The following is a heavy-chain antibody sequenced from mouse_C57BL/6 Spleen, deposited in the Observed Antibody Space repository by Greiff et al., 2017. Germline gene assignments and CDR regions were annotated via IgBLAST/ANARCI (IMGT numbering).Heavy chain of an antibody. CDR2: ISSGSSTI. Sequence: EVHLVESGGGLVKPGGSLKLSCAASGFTFSDYGMHWVRQAPEKGLEWVAYISSGSSTIYYAETVQGRFTIARDNAKNTLFRQMTSLSSEDTAMYYCSRPYGTSYDWYFDVWGTGTTVTVSS. CDR3: SRPYGTSYDWYFDV. CDR1: GFTFSDYG. V-gene: IGHV5-17*01. D-gene: IGHD1-1*01. J-gene: IGHJ1*03.